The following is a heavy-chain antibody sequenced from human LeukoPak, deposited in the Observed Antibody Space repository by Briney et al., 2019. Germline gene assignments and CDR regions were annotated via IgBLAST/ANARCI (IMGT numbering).Heavy chain of an antibody. CDR3: AKDRWGQWLVAPLDY. CDR1: GFTFSSYA. CDR2: ISGSGGST. J-gene: IGHJ4*02. D-gene: IGHD6-19*01. V-gene: IGHV3-23*01. Sequence: GGSLRLSCAASGFTFSSYAMSWVRQAPGKRLEWVSAISGSGGSTYYADSVKGRFTISRDNSKNTLYLQMNSLRAEDTAVYYCAKDRWGQWLVAPLDYWGQGTLVTVSS.